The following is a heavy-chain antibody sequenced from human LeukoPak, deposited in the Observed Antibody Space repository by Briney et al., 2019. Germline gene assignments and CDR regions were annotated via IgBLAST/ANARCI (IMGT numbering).Heavy chain of an antibody. CDR1: GASISGSGYY. CDR2: IYYSGST. Sequence: SETLSLTCAVSGASISGSGYYWGWIRQPPGKGLEWIGYIYYSGSTNYNPSLKSRVTISVDTSKNQFSLRLSSVTAADTAVYYCARVTGYMIEDYFDYWGQGTLVTVSS. J-gene: IGHJ4*02. D-gene: IGHD3-22*01. V-gene: IGHV4-61*08. CDR3: ARVTGYMIEDYFDY.